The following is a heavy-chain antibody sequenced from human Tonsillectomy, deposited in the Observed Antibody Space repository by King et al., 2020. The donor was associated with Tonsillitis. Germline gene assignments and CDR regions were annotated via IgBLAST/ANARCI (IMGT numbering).Heavy chain of an antibody. D-gene: IGHD2-2*01. J-gene: IGHJ6*02. CDR1: GFTFDDYA. V-gene: IGHV3-9*01. CDR3: AKDKAPCSSTSCYAGYYYYGMDV. Sequence: VQLVESGGGLVQPGRSLRLSCAASGFTFDDYAMHWVRQAPGKGLEWVSGISWNSGSIGYADSVKGRFTISRDNAKNSLYLQMNSLRAEDTALYYCAKDKAPCSSTSCYAGYYYYGMDVCGQGTTVTVSS. CDR2: ISWNSGSI.